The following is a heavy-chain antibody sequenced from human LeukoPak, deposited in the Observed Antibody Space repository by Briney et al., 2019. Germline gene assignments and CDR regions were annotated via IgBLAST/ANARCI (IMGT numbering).Heavy chain of an antibody. Sequence: PGGSLRLSCAASGFTFSGYAMSWVRQAPGKGLEWVSAISGSGGSTYYADSVKGRFTISRDNSKNTLYLQMNSLRAEDTAVYYCAKGSWFGELMPFDYWGQGTLVTVSS. D-gene: IGHD3-10*01. CDR3: AKGSWFGELMPFDY. CDR2: ISGSGGST. V-gene: IGHV3-23*01. CDR1: GFTFSGYA. J-gene: IGHJ4*02.